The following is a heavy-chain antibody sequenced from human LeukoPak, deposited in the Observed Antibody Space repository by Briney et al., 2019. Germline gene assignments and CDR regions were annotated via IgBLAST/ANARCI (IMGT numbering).Heavy chain of an antibody. CDR2: ISYDGSNK. CDR3: ARDRSYGGNSAAFDY. Sequence: GGSLRLSCAASGFTFSSYGMHWVRQAPGKGLEWVAVISYDGSNKYYADSVKGRFTISRDNSKNTLYLQMNSLRAEDTAVYYCARDRSYGGNSAAFDYWGQGTLVTVSS. V-gene: IGHV3-30*03. D-gene: IGHD4-23*01. J-gene: IGHJ4*02. CDR1: GFTFSSYG.